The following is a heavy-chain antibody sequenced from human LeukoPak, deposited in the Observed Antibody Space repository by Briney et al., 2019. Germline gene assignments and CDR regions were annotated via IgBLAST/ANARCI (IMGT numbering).Heavy chain of an antibody. CDR3: ARDPTYFDWLPVY. V-gene: IGHV3-21*01. Sequence: PGGSLRLSCAASGFTFSSYSMNCVREAPGKGLEWVSYISSSSSYIYYADSVKGRFTISRDNAKNSLYLQMNSLRAEDTAVYYCARDPTYFDWLPVYWGQGTLVTVSS. D-gene: IGHD3-9*01. CDR1: GFTFSSYS. J-gene: IGHJ4*02. CDR2: ISSSSSYI.